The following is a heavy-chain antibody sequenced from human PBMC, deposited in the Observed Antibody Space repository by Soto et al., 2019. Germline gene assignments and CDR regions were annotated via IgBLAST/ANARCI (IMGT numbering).Heavy chain of an antibody. D-gene: IGHD2-2*01. CDR2: IRSSDNTR. V-gene: IGHV3-11*01. CDR3: ARGNALYDY. Sequence: GGSLRLSCAASGFRFSYYYMSWIRHAPGKGLEWVSYIRSSDNTRYYADSVKGRFTISRDNAKNSLYLQMNSLRAEDTAVYYCARGNALYDYWGQGILVTVSS. J-gene: IGHJ4*02. CDR1: GFRFSYYY.